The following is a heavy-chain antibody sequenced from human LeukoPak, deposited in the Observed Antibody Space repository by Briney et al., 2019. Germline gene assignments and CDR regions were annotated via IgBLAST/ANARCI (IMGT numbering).Heavy chain of an antibody. Sequence: SGGSLRLSCAASGFTFSSYEMNWVRQAPGKGLEWVSYISSSGSTIYYADSVKGRFTISRDNAKNSLYLQMNSLRAEDTAVYYCAREDRLRYFDWLLYDYWGQGTLVTVSS. CDR2: ISSSGSTI. V-gene: IGHV3-48*03. J-gene: IGHJ4*02. CDR1: GFTFSSYE. D-gene: IGHD3-9*01. CDR3: AREDRLRYFDWLLYDY.